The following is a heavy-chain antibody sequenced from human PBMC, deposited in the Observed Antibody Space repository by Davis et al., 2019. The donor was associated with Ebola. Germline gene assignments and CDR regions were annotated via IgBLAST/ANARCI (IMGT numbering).Heavy chain of an antibody. CDR3: AKGSGSGSYPGRTVDH. D-gene: IGHD3-10*01. V-gene: IGHV3-23*01. J-gene: IGHJ4*02. CDR2: ITGDGYNT. CDR1: GFTFSSYA. Sequence: GESLKISCAASGFTFSSYAMSWVRQAPGKGLEWVSIITGDGYNTKYADSVKGRFTISRDNSKNTLYLQMNSLRVDDTAAYYCAKGSGSGSYPGRTVDHWGQGTLVTVSS.